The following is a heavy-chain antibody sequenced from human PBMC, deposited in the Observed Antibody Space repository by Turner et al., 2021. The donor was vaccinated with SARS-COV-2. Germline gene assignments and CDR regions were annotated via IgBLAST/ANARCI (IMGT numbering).Heavy chain of an antibody. Sequence: QVQLVESGGGVVQPGRSLRLSCAASGFTFSSYGMHWVRQAPGKGLEWVAVIWYDGSNEYYADSVKGRFTISRDNSKNTLYLQMNSLRAEDMAVYYCARDMGPVGRDAFDIWGQGTMVTISS. V-gene: IGHV3-33*01. CDR2: IWYDGSNE. J-gene: IGHJ3*02. D-gene: IGHD1-26*01. CDR3: ARDMGPVGRDAFDI. CDR1: GFTFSSYG.